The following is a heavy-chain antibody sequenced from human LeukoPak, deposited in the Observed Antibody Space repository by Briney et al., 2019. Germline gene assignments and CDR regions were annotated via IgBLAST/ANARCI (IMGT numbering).Heavy chain of an antibody. CDR3: ARVEGYCSSTSCRGGYFDY. Sequence: GGSLRLSCAASGLTFSSYSMNWVRQAPGKGLEWVSFISSSSTTIDYADSVKGRLTISRDNAKNSLYLQMNSLRAEDTAVYYCARVEGYCSSTSCRGGYFDYWGQGTLVTVSS. V-gene: IGHV3-48*01. D-gene: IGHD2-2*01. CDR2: ISSSSTTI. J-gene: IGHJ4*02. CDR1: GLTFSSYS.